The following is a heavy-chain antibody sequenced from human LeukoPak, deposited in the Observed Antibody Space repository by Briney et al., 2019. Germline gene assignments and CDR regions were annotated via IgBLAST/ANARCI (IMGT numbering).Heavy chain of an antibody. Sequence: PSETLSLTCTVSGGSISRTSYYWGWVWQPAGKGLEWIGRIYTTGDTTYNPSLKSRVTISIDTFKNQFSLKLSSVTAADTAVYYCAREGMVGATRFDSWGQGTLVTVSS. CDR3: AREGMVGATRFDS. D-gene: IGHD1-26*01. J-gene: IGHJ4*02. CDR2: IYTTGDT. CDR1: GGSISRTSYY. V-gene: IGHV4-61*02.